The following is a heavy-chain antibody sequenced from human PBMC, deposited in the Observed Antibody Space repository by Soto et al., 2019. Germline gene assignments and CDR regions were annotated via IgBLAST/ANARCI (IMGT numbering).Heavy chain of an antibody. CDR2: IVVGSGNT. CDR1: GFTFSRSA. V-gene: IGHV1-58*01. CDR3: AAEVQGHLLSEFGMDV. Sequence: QMQLVQSGPEVKKPGTSVKVPCEASGFTFSRSAVQWVRQARGQRLEWIGWIVVGSGNTNYAQKFQVRVTITRDMSTSTAYMELRSLRSEDTAVYYCAAEVQGHLLSEFGMDVWGQGTTVSVSS. D-gene: IGHD3-16*02. J-gene: IGHJ6*02.